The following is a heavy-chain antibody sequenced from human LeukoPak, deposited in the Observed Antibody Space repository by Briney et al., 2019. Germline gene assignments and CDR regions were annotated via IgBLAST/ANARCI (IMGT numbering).Heavy chain of an antibody. Sequence: PSETLSLTCTVSGGSISSSSYYWGWIRQPPGKGLEWIGSIYYSGSTYYNPSLKSRVTMSVDTSKNQFSLKLSSVTAADTAVYYCAWFGELSGYYYGMDVWGQGTTVTVSS. D-gene: IGHD3-10*01. CDR2: IYYSGST. V-gene: IGHV4-39*07. CDR3: AWFGELSGYYYGMDV. J-gene: IGHJ6*02. CDR1: GGSISSSSYY.